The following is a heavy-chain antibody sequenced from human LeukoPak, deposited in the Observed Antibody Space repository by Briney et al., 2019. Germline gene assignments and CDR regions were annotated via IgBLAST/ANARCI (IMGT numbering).Heavy chain of an antibody. J-gene: IGHJ6*03. V-gene: IGHV3-23*01. CDR3: AKVRITMVQGADYMDV. D-gene: IGHD3-10*01. Sequence: PGGSLRLSCAASGVTFSSYAMSWVRQAPGKGLEWVSAMSGSGGSTYYADSVKGRFTISRDNSKNTLYLQMNSLRAEDTAVYYCAKVRITMVQGADYMDVWGKGTTVTVSS. CDR2: MSGSGGST. CDR1: GVTFSSYA.